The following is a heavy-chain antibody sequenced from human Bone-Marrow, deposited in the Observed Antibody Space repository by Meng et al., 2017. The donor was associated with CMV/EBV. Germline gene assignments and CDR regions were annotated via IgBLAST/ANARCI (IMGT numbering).Heavy chain of an antibody. CDR3: AKRDGGMDV. Sequence: ESLKISCAASGFTFRSYAMSWVRQAPGKGLEWVSVIYSGGSSTYYADSVKGRFTISRDNSKNTLYLQMNSLRAEDTAVYYCAKRDGGMDVWGQGTTVTVSS. CDR2: IYSGGSST. J-gene: IGHJ6*02. CDR1: GFTFRSYA. V-gene: IGHV3-23*03.